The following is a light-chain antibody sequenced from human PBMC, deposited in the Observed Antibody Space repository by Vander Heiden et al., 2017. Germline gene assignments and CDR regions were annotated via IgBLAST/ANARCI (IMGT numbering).Light chain of an antibody. CDR1: QSVSSTC. CDR3: QQFGSSPWT. V-gene: IGKV3-20*01. Sequence: EMLFTQSPGTLCLSPGGRATLSCMAIQSVSSTCLAWYQQKPGQAPRLLIYGASSRATGIPDRFSGSGSGTDFTLTISRLEPEDFAVYYCQQFGSSPWTFGQGTKVEIK. J-gene: IGKJ1*01. CDR2: GAS.